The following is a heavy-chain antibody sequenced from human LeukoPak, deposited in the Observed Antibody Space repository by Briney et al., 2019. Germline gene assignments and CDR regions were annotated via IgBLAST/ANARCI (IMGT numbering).Heavy chain of an antibody. CDR2: IHYTGST. J-gene: IGHJ3*02. Sequence: SETLSLTCTVSGGSIGSYYWSWIRQVPGKTLEWIGYIHYTGSTNYIPSLTSRVTISVDTSRNQFSLELSSVTAADTAVYYCARHGNSGGEAFDIWGQGTMVTVSS. D-gene: IGHD1-26*01. CDR3: ARHGNSGGEAFDI. CDR1: GGSIGSYY. V-gene: IGHV4-59*01.